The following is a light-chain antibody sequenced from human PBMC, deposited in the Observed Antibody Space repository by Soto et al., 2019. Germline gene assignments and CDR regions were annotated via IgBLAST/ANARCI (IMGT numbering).Light chain of an antibody. CDR2: AAS. V-gene: IGKV1-39*01. CDR1: QGIGDA. CDR3: QQSYSTPGT. Sequence: DIQMSQSPSSLSASVGDRVTITCRASQGIGDALGWYQQKPGKAPKRLIYAASSLQSGVPSRFSGSGSGTDFTLTISSLQPEDFATYYCQQSYSTPGTFGQGTKVDIK. J-gene: IGKJ1*01.